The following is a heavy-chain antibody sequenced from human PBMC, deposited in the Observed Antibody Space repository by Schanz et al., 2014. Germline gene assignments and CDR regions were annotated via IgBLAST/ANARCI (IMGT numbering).Heavy chain of an antibody. Sequence: EVQLLDSGGGLVQPGGSLRLSCAASGFTFSTYAMSWVRQAPGKGLEWVSALSGSGGSTYYADSVKGRFTISRDNSKTTLYLQMNSLRAEDTAVYYCAKQIHYDILTVTRTWGQGTLVTVSS. J-gene: IGHJ5*02. D-gene: IGHD3-9*01. CDR3: AKQIHYDILTVTRT. CDR1: GFTFSTYA. CDR2: LSGSGGST. V-gene: IGHV3-23*01.